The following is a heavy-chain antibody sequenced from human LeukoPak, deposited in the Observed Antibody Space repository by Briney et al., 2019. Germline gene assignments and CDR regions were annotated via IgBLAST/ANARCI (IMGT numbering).Heavy chain of an antibody. J-gene: IGHJ4*02. CDR2: IYSGGST. CDR3: ASTVYGDYPLFDY. Sequence: PGGSLRLSCAASGFTVSSNYMSWVRQAPGKGLEWVSVIYSGGSTYYADSVKGRFTISRDNSKNTLYLQMNGLRAEDTAVYYCASTVYGDYPLFDYWGQGTLVTVSS. V-gene: IGHV3-53*01. D-gene: IGHD4-17*01. CDR1: GFTVSSNY.